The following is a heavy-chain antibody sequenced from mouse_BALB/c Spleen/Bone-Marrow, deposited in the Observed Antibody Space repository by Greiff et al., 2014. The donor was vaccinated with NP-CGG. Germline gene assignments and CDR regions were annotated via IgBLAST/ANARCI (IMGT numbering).Heavy chain of an antibody. Sequence: VQLQQSGTVLARPGASVKMSCKASSYSFTSYWMHWVKQRPGQGLEWIGAIYPGNSDTSYNQKFKGKAKLTAVTSASTAYMELSSLTNEDSAVYYCTKEWYYGFDYWGQGTTLTVSS. V-gene: IGHV1-5*01. CDR2: IYPGNSDT. CDR3: TKEWYYGFDY. J-gene: IGHJ2*01. CDR1: SYSFTSYW. D-gene: IGHD1-1*01.